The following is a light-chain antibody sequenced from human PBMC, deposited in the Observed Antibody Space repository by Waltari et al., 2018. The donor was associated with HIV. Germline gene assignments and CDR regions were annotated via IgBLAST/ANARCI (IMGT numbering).Light chain of an antibody. Sequence: EIVLTQSPATLSLSPGERATLSCGASQSVSSSYVAWYQQKPGLAPRLLIYDASRRATGCPERFSGSGSGTDVTLTISRLEPEDFAVYYCQQYGSSLHSFGQGTKLEIK. J-gene: IGKJ2*03. CDR2: DAS. V-gene: IGKV3D-20*01. CDR3: QQYGSSLHS. CDR1: QSVSSSY.